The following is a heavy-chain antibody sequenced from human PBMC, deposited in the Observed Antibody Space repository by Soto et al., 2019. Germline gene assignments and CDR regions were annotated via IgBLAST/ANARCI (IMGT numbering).Heavy chain of an antibody. CDR3: ARDSMVRPAFDI. Sequence: ASVKVSCKASGYTFTSYYMHWVRQAPGQGLEWMGIINPSGGSTSYAQKFQGRVTMTRDTSTSAVYMELSSLRSEDTAVYYCARDSMVRPAFDIWGQGTMVTVSS. CDR1: GYTFTSYY. J-gene: IGHJ3*02. D-gene: IGHD3-10*01. CDR2: INPSGGST. V-gene: IGHV1-46*03.